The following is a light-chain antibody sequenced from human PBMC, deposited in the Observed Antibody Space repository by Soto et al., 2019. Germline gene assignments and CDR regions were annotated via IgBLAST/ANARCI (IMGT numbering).Light chain of an antibody. CDR2: EDN. CDR1: SSDVGHYNL. J-gene: IGLJ7*01. V-gene: IGLV2-23*01. Sequence: QSALTQPASVSGSPGQSITISCTGTSSDVGHYNLVSWYQQYPGKAPKLMIYEDNKRPSGVSNRFSGSKSGHTASLTISGLQAEDEADYYCCSYAGSSTLVFGGGTQLTVL. CDR3: CSYAGSSTLV.